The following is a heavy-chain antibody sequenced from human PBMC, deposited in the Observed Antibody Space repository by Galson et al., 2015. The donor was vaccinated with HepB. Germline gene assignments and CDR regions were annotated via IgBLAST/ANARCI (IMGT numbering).Heavy chain of an antibody. Sequence: ETLSLTCTVSGGSIISSNYCWGWIRQPPGKGLEWIGSIYSRGSTYYNPSLKSRVTIFEDTSNNQFSLKLTSVTAADRAVYYCARLRGIHAGSWYDHWYFDLWGRGTLVTVSS. D-gene: IGHD6-13*01. CDR1: GGSIISSNYC. V-gene: IGHV4-39*01. CDR3: ARLRGIHAGSWYDHWYFDL. J-gene: IGHJ2*01. CDR2: IYSRGST.